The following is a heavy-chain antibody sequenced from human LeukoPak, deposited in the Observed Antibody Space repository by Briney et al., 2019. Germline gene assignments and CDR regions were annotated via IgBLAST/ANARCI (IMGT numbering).Heavy chain of an antibody. Sequence: GGSLRLSCAASGLTFSSFEMNWARQAPGKGLEWISYISSSGNTIYYADSVKGRLTVSRGNAQNSLYLQMNSLRAEDTALYYCAKKGRGSFDFWGQGTLVTVSS. CDR3: AKKGRGSFDF. CDR2: ISSSGNTI. V-gene: IGHV3-48*03. J-gene: IGHJ4*02. CDR1: GLTFSSFE.